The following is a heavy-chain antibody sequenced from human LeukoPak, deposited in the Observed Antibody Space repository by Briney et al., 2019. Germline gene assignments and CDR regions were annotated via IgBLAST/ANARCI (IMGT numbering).Heavy chain of an antibody. CDR3: ARDAKGDRSHDYMDV. J-gene: IGHJ6*03. CDR1: GVSVGSGGYS. D-gene: IGHD2-21*02. V-gene: IGHV4-61*02. CDR2: IYTSGST. Sequence: SETLSLTCAVSGVSVGSGGYSWSWIRQPAGKGLEWIGRIYTSGSTNYNPSLKSRVTMSVDTSKNKFSLKVSSVTAADTAVYYCARDAKGDRSHDYMDVWGKGTTVTISS.